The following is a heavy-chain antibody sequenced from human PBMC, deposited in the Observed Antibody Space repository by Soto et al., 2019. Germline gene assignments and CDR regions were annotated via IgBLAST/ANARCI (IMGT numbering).Heavy chain of an antibody. CDR3: VKDDGGYPSTAPP. D-gene: IGHD4-17*01. CDR2: ISGSGDTT. Sequence: EVRLVESGGGLVQPGGSLRLSCAASGITISNYPMSWVRQAPGKGLDWVSGISGSGDTTYYADSAKGRFTISKDMSKNSLFLQLDSLRVEDSALYFCVKDDGGYPSTAPPWGQGTLVTVSP. V-gene: IGHV3-23*04. J-gene: IGHJ5*02. CDR1: GITISNYP.